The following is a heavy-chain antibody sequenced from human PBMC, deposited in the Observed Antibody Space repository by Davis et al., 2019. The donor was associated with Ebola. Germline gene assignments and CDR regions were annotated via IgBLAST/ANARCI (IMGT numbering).Heavy chain of an antibody. CDR1: GFTFSTYS. Sequence: PGGSLRLSCAASGFTFSTYSMNWVRQAPGKGLEWVSSISSSSSYIYYADSVKGRFTISRDNAKNSLYLQMDSLRVEDTAVYYCARDQDAPSRWYDPWGQGVLVTVSS. CDR3: ARDQDAPSRWYDP. D-gene: IGHD2-2*01. CDR2: ISSSSSYI. J-gene: IGHJ5*02. V-gene: IGHV3-21*01.